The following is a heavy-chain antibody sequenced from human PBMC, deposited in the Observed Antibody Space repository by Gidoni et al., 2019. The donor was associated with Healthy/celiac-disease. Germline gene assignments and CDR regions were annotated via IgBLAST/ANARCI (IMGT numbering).Heavy chain of an antibody. J-gene: IGHJ6*02. Sequence: EVQLVESGGGLVKPGGSLRLSCAASGFTFSSYSMNWVRQAPGKGLEWVSSISSSSSYIYYADSVKGRFTISRDNAKNSLYLQMNSLRAEDTAVYYCARFEIVGATGGHYYYYGMDVWGQGTTVTVSS. CDR3: ARFEIVGATGGHYYYYGMDV. V-gene: IGHV3-21*01. CDR1: GFTFSSYS. CDR2: ISSSSSYI. D-gene: IGHD1-26*01.